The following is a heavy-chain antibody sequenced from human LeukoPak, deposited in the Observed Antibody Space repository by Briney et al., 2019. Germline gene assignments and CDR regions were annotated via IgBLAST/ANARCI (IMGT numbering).Heavy chain of an antibody. CDR1: GGSISSYY. Sequence: SETLSLTCTVSGGSISSYYWSWMRQPPGKGLEWIGYIYYCGSTNYNPSLKSRVTISVDTSKNQFSLKLSSVTAADTAVYYCARGRGSGPPFDPWGQGTLVTVSS. D-gene: IGHD3-10*01. V-gene: IGHV4-59*01. CDR2: IYYCGST. CDR3: ARGRGSGPPFDP. J-gene: IGHJ5*02.